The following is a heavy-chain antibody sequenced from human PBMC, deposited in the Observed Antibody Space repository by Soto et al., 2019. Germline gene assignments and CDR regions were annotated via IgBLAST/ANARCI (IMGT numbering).Heavy chain of an antibody. V-gene: IGHV3-30*04. CDR2: ISYDGSKT. CDR3: ARDRDSSYFPPPYYFDS. D-gene: IGHD4-4*01. J-gene: IGHJ4*02. Sequence: PGGSLRLSCAASAFTFRSYTMHWVRQAPGKGREWVATISYDGSKTNYADSVRGRFTISRDNSKTTLFLQMDSLRPEDTAVYSCARDRDSSYFPPPYYFDSWGQGTLVTVSS. CDR1: AFTFRSYT.